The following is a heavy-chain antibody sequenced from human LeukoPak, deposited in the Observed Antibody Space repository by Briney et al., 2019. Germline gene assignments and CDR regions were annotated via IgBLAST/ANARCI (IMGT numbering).Heavy chain of an antibody. CDR3: VKETGTSGYYYYYYALDV. D-gene: IGHD3-22*01. V-gene: IGHV3-9*01. CDR1: GFTFDDYA. J-gene: IGHJ6*02. Sequence: PGGSLRLSCAASGFTFDDYAMHWVRQAPGKGLEWVSGISWNSDKIGYADSVKGRFTISRDNAKNSLYLQMNSLRVEDTALYYCVKETGTSGYYYYYYALDVWGQGTTVTVS. CDR2: ISWNSDKI.